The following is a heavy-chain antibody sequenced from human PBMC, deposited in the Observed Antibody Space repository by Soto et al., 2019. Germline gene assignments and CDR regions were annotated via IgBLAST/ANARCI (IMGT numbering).Heavy chain of an antibody. J-gene: IGHJ3*02. D-gene: IGHD1-1*01. V-gene: IGHV1-18*01. CDR3: AREGYLSTLLGPGAFDI. CDR2: ISAYNGST. CDR1: GYTFTSYG. Sequence: VASVKVSCKASGYTFTSYGISWVRQAAGQGLEWMGWISAYNGSTNYAQKLQGRVTMTTDTSTSTAYMELRSLRTDATAVYYCAREGYLSTLLGPGAFDIWGQATMVTVPS.